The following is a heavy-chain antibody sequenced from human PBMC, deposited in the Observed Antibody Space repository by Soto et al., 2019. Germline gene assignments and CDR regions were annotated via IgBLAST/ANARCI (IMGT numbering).Heavy chain of an antibody. V-gene: IGHV3-33*01. J-gene: IGHJ4*02. CDR2: IWYDGSNT. CDR1: GFIFSSFG. D-gene: IGHD7-27*01. CDR3: VRDLLGSGGHFDY. Sequence: GGSLRLSCAASGFIFSSFGMHWVRQAPGKGLEWVAHIWYDGSNTYYADSVKGRFTISRDNSRNMLYLQMNSLRAEDTAVYHCVRDLLGSGGHFDYWGQGTPVTVSS.